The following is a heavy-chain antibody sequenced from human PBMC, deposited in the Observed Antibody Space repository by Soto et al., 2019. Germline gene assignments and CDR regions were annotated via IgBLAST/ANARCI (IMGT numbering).Heavy chain of an antibody. Sequence: VQLVQSGAEVKKPGSSVKVSCKASGGTFSSYTISWVRQAPGQGLEWMGRIIPILGIANYAQKFQGRVTITADKSTSTAYMELSSLRSEDTAVYYCARTRDSSGYYFNDAFDIWGQGTMVTVSS. CDR2: IIPILGIA. V-gene: IGHV1-69*02. CDR1: GGTFSSYT. D-gene: IGHD3-22*01. CDR3: ARTRDSSGYYFNDAFDI. J-gene: IGHJ3*02.